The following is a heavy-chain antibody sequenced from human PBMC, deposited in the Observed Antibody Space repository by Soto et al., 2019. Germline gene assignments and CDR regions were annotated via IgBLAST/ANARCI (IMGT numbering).Heavy chain of an antibody. CDR3: AILTYYYDRRGPQVY. J-gene: IGHJ4*02. CDR2: INWNSNNI. Sequence: GGSLRLSCAASEFTFSNYAMHWVRQAPGKGLEWVSRINWNSNNIVYADSVKGRFTISRDNAKNSLYLQMNSLRAEDTAVYYCAILTYYYDRRGPQVYWGQGILVNVSS. CDR1: EFTFSNYA. D-gene: IGHD3-22*01. V-gene: IGHV3-9*01.